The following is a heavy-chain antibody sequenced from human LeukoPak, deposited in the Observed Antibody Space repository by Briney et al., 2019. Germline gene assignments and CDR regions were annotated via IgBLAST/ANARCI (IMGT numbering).Heavy chain of an antibody. J-gene: IGHJ6*03. D-gene: IGHD1-26*01. V-gene: IGHV1-8*01. CDR2: MNPNSGNT. CDR3: ARGSDELRYYYYYMDV. Sequence: GASVKVSCKASGYTFTSYDINWVRQATGQGLEWMGWMNPNSGNTGYAQKFQGRVTMTRNTSISTAYMELSSLRSEDTAVYYCARGSDELRYYYYYMDVWGKGTTVTVSS. CDR1: GYTFTSYD.